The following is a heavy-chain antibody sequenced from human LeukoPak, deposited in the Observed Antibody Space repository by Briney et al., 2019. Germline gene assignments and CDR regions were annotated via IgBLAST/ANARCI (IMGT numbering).Heavy chain of an antibody. CDR3: AREVLYSGSYYFDY. J-gene: IGHJ4*02. V-gene: IGHV3-30*01. CDR2: ISYDGSNK. CDR1: GFTFSSYA. Sequence: GGSLRLSCAASGFTFSSYAMHWVRQAPGKGLEWVAVISYDGSNKYYADSVKGRFTISRDNSKNTLYLQMNSLRAEDTAVYYCAREVLYSGSYYFDYWGQGTLVTVSS. D-gene: IGHD1-26*01.